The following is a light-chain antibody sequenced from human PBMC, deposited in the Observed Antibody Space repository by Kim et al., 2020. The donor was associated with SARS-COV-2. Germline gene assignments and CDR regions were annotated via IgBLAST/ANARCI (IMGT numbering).Light chain of an antibody. CDR3: QQCNTYPLT. J-gene: IGKJ4*01. CDR1: QSISSW. Sequence: EAVGDRVTITCRARQSISSWLAWYQEKPGKAPKLLIYDASSLESGVPSRFSGSGSGTEFTLTISSLQPDDFATYYCQQCNTYPLTFGGGTKVDIK. V-gene: IGKV1-5*01. CDR2: DAS.